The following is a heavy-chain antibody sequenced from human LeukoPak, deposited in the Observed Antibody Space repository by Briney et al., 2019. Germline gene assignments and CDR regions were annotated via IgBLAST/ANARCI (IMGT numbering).Heavy chain of an antibody. D-gene: IGHD1-7*01. Sequence: SETLSLTCTVSGGSISSSSYYWGWIRQPPGKGLEWIGSIYYSGSTYYNPSLKSRVTISVDTSKNQFSLKLSSVTAADTAVYYCAREVMNYYFDYWGQGTLVTVSS. CDR2: IYYSGST. J-gene: IGHJ4*02. CDR3: AREVMNYYFDY. CDR1: GGSISSSSYY. V-gene: IGHV4-39*07.